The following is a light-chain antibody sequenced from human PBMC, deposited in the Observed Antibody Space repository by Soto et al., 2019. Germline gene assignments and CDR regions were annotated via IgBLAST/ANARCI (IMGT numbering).Light chain of an antibody. Sequence: ESVLSQSPGTLSLSPGERATLSCSASQSVSSSYLAWYQQKPGQAPRLLIHGASSRATGIPDRFSGSGSGTDFTLTISRLEPEDFAVYYCQQYGSSLWTFGQGTKV. CDR3: QQYGSSLWT. CDR1: QSVSSSY. J-gene: IGKJ1*01. V-gene: IGKV3-20*01. CDR2: GAS.